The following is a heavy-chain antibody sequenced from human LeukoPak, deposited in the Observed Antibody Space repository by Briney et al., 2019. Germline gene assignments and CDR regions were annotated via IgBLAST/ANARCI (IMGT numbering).Heavy chain of an antibody. CDR3: ARAPALAVAGNYFDY. V-gene: IGHV3-53*01. Sequence: GGSLRLSCAASGFTVSSNYMSWVRQAPGKGLEWVSVIYSGGSTYYADSVRGRFTISRDNSKNTLYLQMNSLRAEDTAVYYCARAPALAVAGNYFDYWGQGTLVTVSS. CDR1: GFTVSSNY. CDR2: IYSGGST. J-gene: IGHJ4*02. D-gene: IGHD6-19*01.